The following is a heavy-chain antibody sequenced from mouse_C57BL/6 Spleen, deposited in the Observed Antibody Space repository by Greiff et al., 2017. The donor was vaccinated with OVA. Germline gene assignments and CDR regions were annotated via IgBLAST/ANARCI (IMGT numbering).Heavy chain of an antibody. J-gene: IGHJ4*01. CDR2: ISSGGDYI. Sequence: EVNVVESGEGLVKPGGSLKLSCAASGFTFSSYAMSWVRQTPEKRLEWVAYISSGGDYIYYADTVKGRFTISRDNARNTLYLQMSSLKSEDTAMYYCTRDRIYYDYDVYYYAMDYWGQGTSVTVSS. CDR1: GFTFSSYA. CDR3: TRDRIYYDYDVYYYAMDY. D-gene: IGHD2-4*01. V-gene: IGHV5-9-1*02.